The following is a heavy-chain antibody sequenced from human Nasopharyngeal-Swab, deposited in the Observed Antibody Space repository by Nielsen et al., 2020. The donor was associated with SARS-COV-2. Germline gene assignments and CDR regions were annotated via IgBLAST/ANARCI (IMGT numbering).Heavy chain of an antibody. D-gene: IGHD3-22*01. Sequence: ASVKVSCKTSGYTFTDYYIHWLRQVPGQGLEWVGCITPDSGDTQYAQKFQGRVTVTSDRSRSTAYIDLSRLRSDDTAVYYCARDYYDNYDSDYWGQGTLVTVSS. CDR2: ITPDSGDT. CDR1: GYTFTDYY. CDR3: ARDYYDNYDSDY. J-gene: IGHJ4*02. V-gene: IGHV1-2*02.